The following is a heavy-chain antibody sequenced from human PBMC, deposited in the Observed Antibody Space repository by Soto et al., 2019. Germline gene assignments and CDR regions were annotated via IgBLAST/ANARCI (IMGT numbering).Heavy chain of an antibody. V-gene: IGHV4-31*03. CDR1: GGSISSGGYY. CDR3: ARAGVRYDSSGPRGPAFDI. CDR2: IYYSGST. J-gene: IGHJ3*02. D-gene: IGHD3-22*01. Sequence: PSETLSLTFTVSGGSISSGGYYWSWIRQHPGKGLEWIGYIYYSGSTYYNPSLKSRVTISVDTSKNQFSLKLSSVTAADTAVYYCARAGVRYDSSGPRGPAFDIWGQGTMVTVSS.